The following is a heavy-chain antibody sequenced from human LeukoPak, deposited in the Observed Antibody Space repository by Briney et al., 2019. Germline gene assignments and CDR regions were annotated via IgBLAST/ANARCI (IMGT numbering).Heavy chain of an antibody. Sequence: SETLSLTCAVYGGSFSGYFWTWIRQPPGKGLEWIGEINHSGSTNYNPSLKSRVTISVDTSKNEVPLKLTSVTAADTAVYYCASSGSDPLDYWGQGTLVTVSS. V-gene: IGHV4-34*01. CDR2: INHSGST. D-gene: IGHD6-25*01. J-gene: IGHJ4*02. CDR1: GGSFSGYF. CDR3: ASSGSDPLDY.